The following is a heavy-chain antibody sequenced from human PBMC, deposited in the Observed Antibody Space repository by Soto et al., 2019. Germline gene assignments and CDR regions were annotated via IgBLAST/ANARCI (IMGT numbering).Heavy chain of an antibody. CDR1: GDSVSGGYY. CDR3: ARDRGSYGMDV. V-gene: IGHV4-31*03. Sequence: QVQLQESGPGLVKPLQTLSLTCTVSGDSVSGGYYWNWVRQRPRKGLEWIGYVSPIGTPYYSPSLNSRVSISMDTSKNQLSLEVRSVTAADTAVYYCARDRGSYGMDVWGQGTTVTVSS. CDR2: VSPIGTP. J-gene: IGHJ6*02.